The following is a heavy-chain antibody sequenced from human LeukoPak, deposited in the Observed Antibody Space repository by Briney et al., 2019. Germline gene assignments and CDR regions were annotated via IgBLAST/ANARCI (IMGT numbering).Heavy chain of an antibody. CDR1: GYSFTSYW. V-gene: IGHV5-51*01. CDR3: ARLVVVAATPYYFDY. D-gene: IGHD2-15*01. J-gene: IGHJ4*02. CDR2: IYPGDSDT. Sequence: KNGESLKISCKGSGYSFTSYWIGWVRQMPGKGLEWMGIIYPGDSDTRYSPSFQGQATISADKSISTAYLQWSSLKASDTAMYYCARLVVVAATPYYFDYGGQGTLVTVSS.